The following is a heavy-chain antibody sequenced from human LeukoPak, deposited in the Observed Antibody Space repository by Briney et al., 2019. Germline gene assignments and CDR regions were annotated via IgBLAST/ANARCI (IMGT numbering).Heavy chain of an antibody. CDR1: GFTFDDYA. Sequence: GRSLRLSCAASGFTFDDYAMHWVRQAPGKGLEWVSGISWNSGSIGYADSVKGRFTISRDSAKNSLYLQMNSLRAEDTALYYCAKVGTTWGTFDYWGQGTLVTVSS. V-gene: IGHV3-9*01. J-gene: IGHJ4*02. D-gene: IGHD1-14*01. CDR2: ISWNSGSI. CDR3: AKVGTTWGTFDY.